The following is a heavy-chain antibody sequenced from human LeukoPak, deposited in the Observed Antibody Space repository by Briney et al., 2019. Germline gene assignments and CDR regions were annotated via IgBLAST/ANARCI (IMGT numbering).Heavy chain of an antibody. CDR3: ARSELGYNYYYMDV. Sequence: PGGSLRLSCAASGFTFSSYSMNWVRQAPGKGLEWVSSISSSSSYIYYADSVKGRFTISRDNAKKSLYLQMNSLRAEDTAAYYCARSELGYNYYYMDVWGKGTTVTISS. CDR2: ISSSSSYI. V-gene: IGHV3-21*01. J-gene: IGHJ6*03. CDR1: GFTFSSYS. D-gene: IGHD3-10*01.